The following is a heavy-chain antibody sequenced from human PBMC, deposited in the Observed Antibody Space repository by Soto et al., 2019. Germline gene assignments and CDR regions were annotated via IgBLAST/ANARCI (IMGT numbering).Heavy chain of an antibody. Sequence: ASAKVSCKASGGTFSSYTISWVRQAPGQGLEWMGRIIPILGIANYTQKFQGRVTITADKSTSTAYMELSSLRSEDTAVYYCARGLGTNFDYWGQGTLVTVSS. CDR3: ARGLGTNFDY. V-gene: IGHV1-69*02. D-gene: IGHD3-16*01. CDR2: IIPILGIA. J-gene: IGHJ4*02. CDR1: GGTFSSYT.